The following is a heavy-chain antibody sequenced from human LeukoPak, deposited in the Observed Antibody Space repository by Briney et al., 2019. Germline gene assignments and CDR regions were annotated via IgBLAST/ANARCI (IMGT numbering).Heavy chain of an antibody. CDR1: GFTFNNYS. CDR3: ARGVRSVSQYDVFDM. CDR2: IKQNGSNK. D-gene: IGHD3-3*01. V-gene: IGHV3-7*01. J-gene: IGHJ3*02. Sequence: GGSLRLSCAAPGFTFNNYSMSWVRQAPGKVLEWMANIKQNGSNKYYVDSVKGRFTISRHNAKNSMHLQIDRLRAEDKALYYCARGVRSVSQYDVFDMWGQGTMVSVFS.